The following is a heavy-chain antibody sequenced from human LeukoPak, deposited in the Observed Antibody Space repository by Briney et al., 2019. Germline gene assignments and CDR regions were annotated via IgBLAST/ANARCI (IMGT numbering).Heavy chain of an antibody. CDR2: ISGSGGTT. D-gene: IGHD2-15*01. CDR3: AKDRGMFLVGYLDY. J-gene: IGHJ4*02. V-gene: IGHV3-23*01. CDR1: GFTFSSYA. Sequence: PGGSLRLSCAASGFTFSSYAMSWVRQAPGKGLEWVSAISGSGGTTYYADSVKGRSTISRDNSKNTLYLQMNSLRAEDTAVYYCAKDRGMFLVGYLDYWGQGTLVTVSS.